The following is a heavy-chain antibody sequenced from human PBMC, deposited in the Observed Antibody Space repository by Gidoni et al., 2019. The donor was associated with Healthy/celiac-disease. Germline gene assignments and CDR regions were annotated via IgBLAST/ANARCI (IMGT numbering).Heavy chain of an antibody. Sequence: QVQLVQSGAEVKKPGSSVKVSCKASGGTFSSYAISWVRQAPGQGLEWMGGIIPIFGTANYAQKFQGRVTITADESTSTAYMELSSLRSEDTAVYYCARDTLPDYGDYVLAFDIWGQGTMVTVSS. CDR1: GGTFSSYA. CDR3: ARDTLPDYGDYVLAFDI. CDR2: IIPIFGTA. V-gene: IGHV1-69*01. D-gene: IGHD4-17*01. J-gene: IGHJ3*02.